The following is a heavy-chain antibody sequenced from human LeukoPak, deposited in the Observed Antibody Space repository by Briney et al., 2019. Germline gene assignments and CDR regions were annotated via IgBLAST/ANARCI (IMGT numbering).Heavy chain of an antibody. CDR2: IYYSGST. V-gene: IGHV4-39*07. CDR3: AREYYASES. Sequence: SETLSLTCNVSGGSISSRSYYWGWIRQPPGKGLEWIGSIYYSGSTYYNPSLESRVTVSVDTSKNQFSLNLTSVTAADTAVYYCAREYYASESWGQGALVTVSS. D-gene: IGHD2-2*01. J-gene: IGHJ5*02. CDR1: GGSISSRSYY.